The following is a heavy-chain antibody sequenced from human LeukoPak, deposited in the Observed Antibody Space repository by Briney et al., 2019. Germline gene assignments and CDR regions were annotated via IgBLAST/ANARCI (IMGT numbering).Heavy chain of an antibody. V-gene: IGHV3-11*01. CDR2: ISNGASTI. CDR1: GFIFSDYY. Sequence: GGSLRLSCAASGFIFSDYYMGWIRQAPGKGLEWVSYISNGASTIYYVDSVKGRFTISRDNAKNSLYLQMNSLRAEDTGVYYCAKDYRTFGLLDSWGQGALVIVSS. D-gene: IGHD3-10*01. CDR3: AKDYRTFGLLDS. J-gene: IGHJ4*02.